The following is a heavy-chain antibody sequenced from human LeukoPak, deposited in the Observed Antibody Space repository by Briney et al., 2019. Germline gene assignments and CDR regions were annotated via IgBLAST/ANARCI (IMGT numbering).Heavy chain of an antibody. J-gene: IGHJ4*02. V-gene: IGHV3-23*01. CDR2: ISGSGGST. D-gene: IGHD3-22*01. CDR1: GFTFSGYA. Sequence: PGGSLRLSCAASGFTFSGYAMSWVRQAPGKGLEWVSVISGSGGSTYYADSVQGRFTISRDNSNNTLYLQMNSLRADDTAVYYCAKRGYDSSGYYGYFDYWAQGTLVTVSS. CDR3: AKRGYDSSGYYGYFDY.